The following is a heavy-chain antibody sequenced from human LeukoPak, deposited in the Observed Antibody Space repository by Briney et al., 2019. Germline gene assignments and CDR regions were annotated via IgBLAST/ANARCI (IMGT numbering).Heavy chain of an antibody. CDR1: GFTFSSYS. J-gene: IGHJ6*02. Sequence: GGSLRLSCAASGFTFSSYSMNWARQAPGKGLEWVSSISSSSSYIYYADSVKGRFTISRDNAKNSLYLQMNSLRAEDTAVYYCARVGVRGVISPYYYYGMDVWGQGTTVTVSS. CDR3: ARVGVRGVISPYYYYGMDV. CDR2: ISSSSSYI. D-gene: IGHD3-10*01. V-gene: IGHV3-21*01.